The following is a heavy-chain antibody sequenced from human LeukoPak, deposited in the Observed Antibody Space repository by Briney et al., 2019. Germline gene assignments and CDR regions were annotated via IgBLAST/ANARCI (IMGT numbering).Heavy chain of an antibody. J-gene: IGHJ6*02. CDR3: VRDRVSYGMDA. Sequence: GSTYYADTGKGRFTISRDNSENTLYLQMDSLRAEDTAVYDCVRDRVSYGMDAWGQGTTVIVSS. CDR2: GST. D-gene: IGHD3-10*01. V-gene: IGHV3-66*01.